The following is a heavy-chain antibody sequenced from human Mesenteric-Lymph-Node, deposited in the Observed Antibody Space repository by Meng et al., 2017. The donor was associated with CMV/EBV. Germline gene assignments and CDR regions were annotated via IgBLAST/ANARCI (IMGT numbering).Heavy chain of an antibody. CDR3: AKDSSYYDFWSGYNYGMDV. J-gene: IGHJ6*02. D-gene: IGHD3-3*01. V-gene: IGHV3-23*01. Sequence: GESLKISCAASGFTFSSYWMSWVRQAPGKGLEWVSGISGSGGSTNYADSVKGRFTISRDNSKNTLYLQMNSLSAEDTAVYYCAKDSSYYDFWSGYNYGMDVWGQGTTVTVSS. CDR2: ISGSGGST. CDR1: GFTFSSYW.